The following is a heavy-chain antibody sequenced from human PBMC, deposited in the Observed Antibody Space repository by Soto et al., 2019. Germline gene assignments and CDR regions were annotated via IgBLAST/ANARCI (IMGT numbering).Heavy chain of an antibody. D-gene: IGHD2-2*01. CDR3: ARWDIVVVPAAVRANYYYGMDV. V-gene: IGHV1-69*13. J-gene: IGHJ6*02. Sequence: SVKVSCKASGGTFSSYAISWVRQAPGQGLEWMGGIIPIFGTANYAQKFQGRVTITADESTSTAYMELSSLRSEDTAVYYCARWDIVVVPAAVRANYYYGMDVWGQGTTVTV. CDR2: IIPIFGTA. CDR1: GGTFSSYA.